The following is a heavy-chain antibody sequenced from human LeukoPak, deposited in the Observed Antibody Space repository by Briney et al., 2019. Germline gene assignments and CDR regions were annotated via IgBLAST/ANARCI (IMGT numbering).Heavy chain of an antibody. J-gene: IGHJ4*02. Sequence: AASVKVSCKASGYTFTTYAMNWVRQAPGQGIEWMGWINTDTGNPTYAQGFTGRYVFSLDTSVRMAYLQISSLKAEDTAVYYCARARDCSGGNCSSDYWGQGTLVTVSS. CDR1: GYTFTTYA. CDR3: ARARDCSGGNCSSDY. CDR2: INTDTGNP. D-gene: IGHD2-15*01. V-gene: IGHV7-4-1*04.